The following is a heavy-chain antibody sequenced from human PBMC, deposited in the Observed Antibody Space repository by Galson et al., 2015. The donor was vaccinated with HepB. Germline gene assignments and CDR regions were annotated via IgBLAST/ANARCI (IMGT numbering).Heavy chain of an antibody. CDR2: IKSKTDGGTT. D-gene: IGHD3-3*01. V-gene: IGHV3-15*07. J-gene: IGHJ6*03. Sequence: SLRLSCAASGFTFSNAWMNWVRQAPGKGLEWVGRIKSKTDGGTTDYAAPVKGRFTISRDDSKNTLYLQMNSLKTEDTAVYYCTTGRGHYDHYMDVWGKGTTVTVSS. CDR3: TTGRGHYDHYMDV. CDR1: GFTFSNAW.